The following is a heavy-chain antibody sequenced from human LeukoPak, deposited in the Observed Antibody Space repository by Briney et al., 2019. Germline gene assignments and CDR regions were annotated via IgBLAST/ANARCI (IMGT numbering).Heavy chain of an antibody. V-gene: IGHV5-51*01. Sequence: GESLRISCKGSGYTFTNNWISWVRQMPGKGLEWMGIIYPGDSDTRYSPSFQGQVTISADKSISTAYLQWSSLKAADTAMYYCARRSIVGANEYGYWGQGTLVTVSS. CDR2: IYPGDSDT. CDR1: GYTFTNNW. D-gene: IGHD1-26*01. CDR3: ARRSIVGANEYGY. J-gene: IGHJ4*02.